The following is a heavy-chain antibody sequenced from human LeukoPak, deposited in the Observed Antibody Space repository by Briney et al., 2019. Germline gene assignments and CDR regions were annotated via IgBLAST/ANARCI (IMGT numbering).Heavy chain of an antibody. Sequence: PGGSLRLSCAASGFTFSSYAMSWVRQAPGKGLEWVSAISGSGGSTYYADSVKGRFTISRDNSKSTLYLQMNSLRAEDTAVYYCASEKGVMGSFEYWGQGTLVTVSS. V-gene: IGHV3-23*01. CDR2: ISGSGGST. D-gene: IGHD2-8*01. CDR3: ASEKGVMGSFEY. CDR1: GFTFSSYA. J-gene: IGHJ4*02.